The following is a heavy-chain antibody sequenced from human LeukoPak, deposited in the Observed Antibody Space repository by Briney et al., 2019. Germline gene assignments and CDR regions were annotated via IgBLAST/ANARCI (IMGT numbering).Heavy chain of an antibody. J-gene: IGHJ3*02. CDR2: ISAGADVI. D-gene: IGHD1-1*01. CDR3: AKSLLTTATGTGRAFDI. CDR1: GFSFRDYP. Sequence: PGGSLRLSFEAAGFSFRDYPMGWVRRASGKRLEWVSGISAGADVIFYADPVKGRFTISRDNSKNTLYLQMNSLRAEDSAEYYCAKSLLTTATGTGRAFDIWGQGTMVTVSA. V-gene: IGHV3-23*01.